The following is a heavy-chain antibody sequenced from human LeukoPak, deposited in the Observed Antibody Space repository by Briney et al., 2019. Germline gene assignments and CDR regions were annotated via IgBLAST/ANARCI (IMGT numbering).Heavy chain of an antibody. CDR1: GGSISGYY. Sequence: KSSETLSLTCTVSGGSISGYYWSWIRQPPGKGLEWIGYIYYSGSTNYNPSLKSRVTISVDTSKNQFSLKLSSVTAADTAVYYCARHLRYYYDSSGYLDYWGQGTLVTVSS. D-gene: IGHD3-22*01. J-gene: IGHJ4*02. CDR2: IYYSGST. V-gene: IGHV4-59*08. CDR3: ARHLRYYYDSSGYLDY.